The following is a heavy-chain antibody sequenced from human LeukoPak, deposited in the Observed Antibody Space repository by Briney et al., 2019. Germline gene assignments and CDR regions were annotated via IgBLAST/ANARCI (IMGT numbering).Heavy chain of an antibody. Sequence: QPGGSLRLSCTASGFSFSSYWMNWVRQPPGKGLVWVSRINSDGSSATYADSVKGRFTISSDNAKNTLYLQLNRLRAEDTAIYYCARIGYCDSLRHVFSIWGQGTMVTVSS. CDR3: ARIGYCDSLRHVFSI. J-gene: IGHJ3*02. D-gene: IGHD4-17*01. V-gene: IGHV3-74*01. CDR1: GFSFSSYW. CDR2: INSDGSSA.